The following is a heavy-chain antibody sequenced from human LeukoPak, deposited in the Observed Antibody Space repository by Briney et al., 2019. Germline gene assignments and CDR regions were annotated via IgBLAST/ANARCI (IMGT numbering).Heavy chain of an antibody. CDR1: GGSFSGYY. CDR3: ARHRFCTNTSCYLGWFDP. D-gene: IGHD2-2*01. Sequence: PSETLSLTCAVYGGSFSGYYWSWIRQPPGKGLEWIGSIYYSGSTYYNPSLRSRVTISVDTSKNQFSLKLSSVTAADTAVYYCARHRFCTNTSCYLGWFDPWGQGTLVTVSS. CDR2: IYYSGST. V-gene: IGHV4-34*01. J-gene: IGHJ5*02.